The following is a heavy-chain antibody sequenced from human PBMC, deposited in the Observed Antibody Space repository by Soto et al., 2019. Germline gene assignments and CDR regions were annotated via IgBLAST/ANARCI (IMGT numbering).Heavy chain of an antibody. CDR2: IVPMYGTA. Sequence: GASVKVSCKASGGTFRSYGLSWVRQAPGQGLEWMGGIVPMYGTANYAQKFQGRVTITADQSMSTAYMELRSLRSEDTAVYYCARAGGVGALYYGMDVWGQGTTVTVSS. J-gene: IGHJ6*02. CDR1: GGTFRSYG. D-gene: IGHD1-26*01. V-gene: IGHV1-69*13. CDR3: ARAGGVGALYYGMDV.